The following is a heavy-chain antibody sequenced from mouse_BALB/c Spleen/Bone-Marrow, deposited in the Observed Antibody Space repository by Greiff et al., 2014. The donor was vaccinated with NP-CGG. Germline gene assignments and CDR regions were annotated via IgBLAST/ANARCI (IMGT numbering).Heavy chain of an antibody. V-gene: IGHV5-12*02. CDR1: GFTFSDYY. D-gene: IGHD2-3*01. CDR2: ISNGGGSI. CDR3: ARRYDGYYDAMDY. J-gene: IGHJ4*01. Sequence: DVMLVESGGDLVQPGGSLKLSCATSGFTFSDYYMYWVRQSPEKRLEWVAYISNGGGSIYYPDTVKGRFTISRDNAKNTLYLQMSRLKSEDTAMYYCARRYDGYYDAMDYWGQGTSVTVSS.